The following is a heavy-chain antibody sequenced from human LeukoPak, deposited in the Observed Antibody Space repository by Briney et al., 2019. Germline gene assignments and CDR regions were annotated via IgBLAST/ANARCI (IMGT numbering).Heavy chain of an antibody. CDR1: GGSISNYY. D-gene: IGHD5-24*01. CDR2: IYYSGST. V-gene: IGHV4-59*08. Sequence: PSETLPLTCTVSGGSISNYYWSWIRQPPGKGLEWIGYIYYSGSTNYNPSLKSRVTISVDTSKNQFSLKVSSVTAADTAVYYCARHTAEKYNWFDRWGQGTLVTVSS. J-gene: IGHJ5*02. CDR3: ARHTAEKYNWFDR.